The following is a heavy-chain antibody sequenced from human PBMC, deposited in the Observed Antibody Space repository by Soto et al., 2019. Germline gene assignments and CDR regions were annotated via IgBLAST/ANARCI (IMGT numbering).Heavy chain of an antibody. CDR3: ARGTAGDPWYFDL. Sequence: GGSLRLSCAASGFTFSSYGMHWVRQAPGKGLEWVAVIWYDGSNKYYADSVKGRFTISRDNSKNTLYLQMNSLRAEDPAVYYCARGTAGDPWYFDLWGRGTLVTVSS. CDR1: GFTFSSYG. V-gene: IGHV3-33*01. CDR2: IWYDGSNK. D-gene: IGHD1-1*01. J-gene: IGHJ2*01.